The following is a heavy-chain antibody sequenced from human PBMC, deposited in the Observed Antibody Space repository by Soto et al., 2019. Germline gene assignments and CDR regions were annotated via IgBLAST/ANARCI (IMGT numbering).Heavy chain of an antibody. CDR1: GYIFTNFG. J-gene: IGHJ6*02. CDR2: ISGYNDNT. Sequence: QVQLKQSGPEVRKPGASVRVSCKASGYIFTNFGISWVRQAPGQGLEWMGWISGYNDNTPNAQKLQGRVSKTTYSSKGTAYMDLRSLRSDDTAIYYCVRDSSSWSYYYYGMDVWGQGTTVTVSS. V-gene: IGHV1-18*01. CDR3: VRDSSSWSYYYYGMDV. D-gene: IGHD6-13*01.